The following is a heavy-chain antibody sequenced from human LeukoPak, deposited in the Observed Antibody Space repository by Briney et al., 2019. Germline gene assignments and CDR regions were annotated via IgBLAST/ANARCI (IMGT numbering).Heavy chain of an antibody. J-gene: IGHJ3*02. D-gene: IGHD1-26*01. CDR3: AKSGSHNAFDT. CDR1: GFTFNSYA. V-gene: IGHV3-30-3*01. CDR2: ISYDGGNK. Sequence: PGGSLRLSCAASGFTFNSYALHWVRQVPDKGLERVTIISYDGGNKYYADSVKGRFTISRDNSKNTLYLQMNSLRPEDTAVYYCAKSGSHNAFDTWGQGTMVTVSS.